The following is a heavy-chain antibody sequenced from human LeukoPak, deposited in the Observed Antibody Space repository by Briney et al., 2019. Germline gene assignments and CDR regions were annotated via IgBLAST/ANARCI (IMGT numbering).Heavy chain of an antibody. V-gene: IGHV1-69*01. J-gene: IGHJ3*02. CDR2: SIPIVGTA. D-gene: IGHD2-2*01. Sequence: SVKVSCKASGRTFSSYAISWVRQAPGQGLGWMGGSIPIVGTANYAQKFHGRGTNTPDESTITAYLGLCSRRAWETAMYYCARGRSEDTGYRSSTSCYLAFDIWGQGTMVTVSS. CDR1: GRTFSSYA. CDR3: ARGRSEDTGYRSSTSCYLAFDI.